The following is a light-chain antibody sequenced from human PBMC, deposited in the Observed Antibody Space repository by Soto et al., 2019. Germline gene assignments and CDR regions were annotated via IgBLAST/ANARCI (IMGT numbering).Light chain of an antibody. J-gene: IGLJ2*01. CDR3: SSYTSSSTVV. V-gene: IGLV2-14*03. CDR1: SSDVGGYNY. Sequence: QSALTQPASVSGSPGQSITISCTGTSSDVGGYNYVSWYQHHPGKAPKLMIYDVGNRPSGVSNRFSGSKSGNTASPTISGLQAEDEADYYCSSYTSSSTVVFGGGTKLTVL. CDR2: DVG.